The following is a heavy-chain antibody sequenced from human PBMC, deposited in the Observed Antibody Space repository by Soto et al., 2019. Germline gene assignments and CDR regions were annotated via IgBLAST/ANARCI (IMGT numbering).Heavy chain of an antibody. CDR1: GYTFTNYG. V-gene: IGHV1-18*01. CDR2: ISVYTGNT. J-gene: IGHJ4*02. Sequence: ASVKVSCKASGYTFTNYGISWVRQAPGQGLEWMGWISVYTGNTKYAQKLQGRVTLTTDTPTNTAYMELRSLRSDDTAVYFCAKEGGHCSTTSCEPFDYWGQGTLVTVSS. CDR3: AKEGGHCSTTSCEPFDY. D-gene: IGHD2-2*01.